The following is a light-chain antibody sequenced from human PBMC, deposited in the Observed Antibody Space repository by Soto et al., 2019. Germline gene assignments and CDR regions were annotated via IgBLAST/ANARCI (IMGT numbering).Light chain of an antibody. J-gene: IGLJ1*01. CDR3: QSYDRSLSGSV. CDR2: GND. CDR1: SSNIGAGYD. Sequence: QPVLTQPPSVSGAPGQGVTISCTGSSSNIGAGYDVHWYQQLPGAAPKLLIFGNDNRPSGVPDRFSGSRSGTSASLAITGLQAEDEADYYCQSYDRSLSGSVFGAGTELTVL. V-gene: IGLV1-40*01.